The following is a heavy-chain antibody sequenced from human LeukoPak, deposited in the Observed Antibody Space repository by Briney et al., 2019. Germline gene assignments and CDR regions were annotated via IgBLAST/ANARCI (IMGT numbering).Heavy chain of an antibody. V-gene: IGHV4-34*01. CDR2: INHSGST. CDR3: ARRAVKGYCSSTSRYGGVDP. Sequence: SETLSRTCAVYGGSFSGYYWSWIRQPPGKGLEWIGEINHSGSTNYNPSLKSRVIISVDTSKNQFSLKLSSVTAADTAVYYCARRAVKGYCSSTSRYGGVDPWGQGTLVTVSS. CDR1: GGSFSGYY. J-gene: IGHJ5*02. D-gene: IGHD2-2*01.